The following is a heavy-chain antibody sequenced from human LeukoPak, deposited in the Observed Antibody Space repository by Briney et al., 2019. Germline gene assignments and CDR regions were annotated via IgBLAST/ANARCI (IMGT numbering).Heavy chain of an antibody. CDR3: ASLIAAAGTWTALDV. CDR1: GFTFSSYS. Sequence: SGGSLRLSCAASGFTFSSYSMNWVRQAPGKGLEWVSYISSSSTIYYADSVKGRFTISRDNAKNSLYLQMNSLRAEDTAVYYCASLIAAAGTWTALDVWGKGTTVTVSS. D-gene: IGHD6-13*01. CDR2: ISSSSTI. V-gene: IGHV3-48*01. J-gene: IGHJ6*04.